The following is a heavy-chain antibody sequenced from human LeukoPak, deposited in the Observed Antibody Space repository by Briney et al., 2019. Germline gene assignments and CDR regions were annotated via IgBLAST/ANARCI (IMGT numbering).Heavy chain of an antibody. Sequence: GGSLRLSCAASGFTFNNAWMSWVRQAPGKGLEWVSSISSSSSYIYYADSVKGRFTISRDNAKNSLYLQMNSLRAEDTAVYYCARDREAGLDYWGQGTLVTVSS. CDR2: ISSSSSYI. CDR3: ARDREAGLDY. CDR1: GFTFNNAW. V-gene: IGHV3-21*01. J-gene: IGHJ4*02.